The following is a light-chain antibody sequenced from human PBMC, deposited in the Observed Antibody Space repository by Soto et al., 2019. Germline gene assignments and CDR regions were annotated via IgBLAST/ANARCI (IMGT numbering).Light chain of an antibody. CDR1: QGIKNW. J-gene: IGKJ5*01. CDR3: QQAASFPIT. Sequence: IQMTQSPSYVSASVGDRVTITCRASQGIKNWLAWYQQKPGKAPNLLIYTGSSLQSGVPSRFSDSGSGTDFTLTINSLQPEDFATYYCQQAASFPITFGQGTRLEIK. CDR2: TGS. V-gene: IGKV1-12*01.